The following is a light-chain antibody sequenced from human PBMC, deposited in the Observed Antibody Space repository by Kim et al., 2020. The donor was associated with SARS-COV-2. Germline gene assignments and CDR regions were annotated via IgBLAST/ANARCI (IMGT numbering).Light chain of an antibody. Sequence: ASNLHWYQQKPNQSPKLLIKYASQSISGVPSRFSGSGYGRDFTLTINSLEPEDAATYYCHQSSSVPQTLGQGTKVDIK. J-gene: IGKJ1*01. V-gene: IGKV6-21*02. CDR3: HQSSSVPQT. CDR1: ASN. CDR2: YAS.